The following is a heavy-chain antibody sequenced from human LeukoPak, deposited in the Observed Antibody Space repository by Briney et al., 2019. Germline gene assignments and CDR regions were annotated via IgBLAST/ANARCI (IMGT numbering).Heavy chain of an antibody. J-gene: IGHJ4*02. D-gene: IGHD3-10*01. CDR2: INHSGST. CDR1: GGSFSGYY. CDR3: AISSITMVRGVTRASFVY. Sequence: SETLSLTCAVYGGSFSGYYWSWIRQPPGKGLEWIGEINHSGSTNYNPSLKSRVTISVDTSKNQFSLKLSSVTAADTAVYYCAISSITMVRGVTRASFVYWGQGTLVTVSS. V-gene: IGHV4-34*01.